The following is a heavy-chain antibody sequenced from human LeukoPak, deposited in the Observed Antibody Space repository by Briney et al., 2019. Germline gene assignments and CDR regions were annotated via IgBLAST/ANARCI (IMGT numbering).Heavy chain of an antibody. Sequence: GGSLRLSCAASGFTFSIYDMHWVRQAPGKGLEWVAVMSYDGSNKYYADSVKGRFTITRDNIKNTLYLKMNSLRAEDTAVYYCTGFTVTADDAFEIWGEGAMCTVSP. CDR3: TGFTVTADDAFEI. CDR2: MSYDGSNK. J-gene: IGHJ3*02. V-gene: IGHV3-30*03. D-gene: IGHD2-21*02. CDR1: GFTFSIYD.